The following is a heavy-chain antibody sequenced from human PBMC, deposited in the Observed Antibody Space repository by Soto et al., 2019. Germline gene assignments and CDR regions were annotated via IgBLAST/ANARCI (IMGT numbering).Heavy chain of an antibody. V-gene: IGHV5-51*01. CDR2: IYYRDSDT. CDR3: ARAPYNRSGGDFDF. Sequence: GESLKISCRGSGYRFTNCWIGWVRQRPGKGLEWMGLIYYRDSDTRYSPCFQGQVTISVDSSISTAYLQWSSLKASDTAIYYCARAPYNRSGGDFDFWGQGTLVTVSS. CDR1: GYRFTNCW. D-gene: IGHD6-19*01. J-gene: IGHJ4*02.